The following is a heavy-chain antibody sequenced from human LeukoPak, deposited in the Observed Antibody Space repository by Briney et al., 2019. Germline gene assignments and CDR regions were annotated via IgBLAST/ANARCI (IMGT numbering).Heavy chain of an antibody. V-gene: IGHV5-51*01. J-gene: IGHJ4*02. CDR3: ARYTPTGKYFDY. Sequence: GESLKISCKGSGYSFTSYWITWVRQMPGKGLEWMGIIYPGDSDTRYSPSFQGQVTISADRSTSTAYLQWSSLKAADTAIYYCARYTPTGKYFDYWGQGTLVTVSS. CDR2: IYPGDSDT. CDR1: GYSFTSYW. D-gene: IGHD1-1*01.